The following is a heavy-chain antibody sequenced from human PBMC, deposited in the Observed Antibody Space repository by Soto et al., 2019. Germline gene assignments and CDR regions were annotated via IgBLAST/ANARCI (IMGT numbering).Heavy chain of an antibody. Sequence: ASVEVSCKASGYTFTGYYMHWVRQAPGQGLEWMGWINPNSGGTNYAQKFQGWVTMTRDTSISTAYMELSRLRSDDTAVYYCARDPLDYGSGTSRACGMDVWGQGTTDTVSS. CDR3: ARDPLDYGSGTSRACGMDV. CDR2: INPNSGGT. D-gene: IGHD3-10*01. V-gene: IGHV1-2*04. CDR1: GYTFTGYY. J-gene: IGHJ6*02.